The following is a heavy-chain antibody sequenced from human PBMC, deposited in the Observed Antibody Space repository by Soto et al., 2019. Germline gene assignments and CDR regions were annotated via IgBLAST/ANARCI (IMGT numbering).Heavy chain of an antibody. CDR3: SKAHSMMTLDRFDP. J-gene: IGHJ5*02. CDR1: GFKFRNYA. D-gene: IGHD3-16*01. CDR2: IWFDGSKK. Sequence: QVQLVESGGGVVQPGTSLRLSCAASGFKFRNYAIHWVRQAPGKGLEWLAVIWFDGSKKYYADSVKGRFTISRDNSKNTVYLHMISLTADDSGVFYCSKAHSMMTLDRFDPWGHGTLVTVSS. V-gene: IGHV3-33*06.